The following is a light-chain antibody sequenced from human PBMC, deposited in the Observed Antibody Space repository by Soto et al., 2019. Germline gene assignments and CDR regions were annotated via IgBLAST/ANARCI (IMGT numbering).Light chain of an antibody. CDR3: TSSTTGSLYV. Sequence: QSVLTQPASVSGSPGQSITISCTGTSSDVGGSAYVSWYQQFPGNVPRLLIYKVTNRPSGVSYRFSGSKSGNTASLTISGLQAEDEADYFCTSSTTGSLYVFGTGTKPTVL. CDR1: SSDVGGSAY. J-gene: IGLJ1*01. CDR2: KVT. V-gene: IGLV2-14*01.